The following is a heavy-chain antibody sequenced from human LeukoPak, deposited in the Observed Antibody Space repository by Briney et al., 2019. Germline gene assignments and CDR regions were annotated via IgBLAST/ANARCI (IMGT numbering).Heavy chain of an antibody. CDR2: ISSDGSNK. CDR3: ARDYGVTVGWFDP. CDR1: GFTFSSYA. D-gene: IGHD4-11*01. Sequence: GGSLRLSCAASGFTFSSYAMHWVRQAPGKGLEWVAVISSDGSNKYYADSVKGRFTISRDNSKNTPYLQMNSLRADDTAVYYCARDYGVTVGWFDPWGQGTLVIVSS. J-gene: IGHJ5*02. V-gene: IGHV3-30-3*01.